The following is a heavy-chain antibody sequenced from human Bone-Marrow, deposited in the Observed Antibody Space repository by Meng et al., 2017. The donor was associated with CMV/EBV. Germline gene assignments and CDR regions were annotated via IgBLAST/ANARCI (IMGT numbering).Heavy chain of an antibody. CDR3: ARRFGY. CDR1: GFTVSSNY. V-gene: IGHV3-53*01. CDR2: IYSGGST. J-gene: IGHJ4*02. Sequence: GESLKISCAASGFTVSSNYMSWVRQAPGKGLEWVSVIYSGGSTYYADSVKGRFTISRDNAHNRLFLQMDSLRVEDTAVYYCARRFGYWGQGTLVTVSS.